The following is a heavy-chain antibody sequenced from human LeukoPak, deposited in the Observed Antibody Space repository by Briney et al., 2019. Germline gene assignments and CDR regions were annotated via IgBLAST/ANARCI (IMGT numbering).Heavy chain of an antibody. D-gene: IGHD3-9*01. CDR1: GFTFTSYS. Sequence: KTGGSLRLSRAASGFTFTSYSMNWVPQAPGKGLEWVSSISSSTRYIYYADSEKGRFTISRDNAKTSLYLQMNSLRAEDTAVYYCARDRIYYDILTAQGAFDIWGQGTMVTVSS. J-gene: IGHJ3*02. CDR2: ISSSTRYI. CDR3: ARDRIYYDILTAQGAFDI. V-gene: IGHV3-21*01.